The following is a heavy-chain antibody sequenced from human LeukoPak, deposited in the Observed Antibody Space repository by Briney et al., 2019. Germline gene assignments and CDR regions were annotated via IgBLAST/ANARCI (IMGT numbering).Heavy chain of an antibody. V-gene: IGHV3-33*01. J-gene: IGHJ5*02. CDR1: GFTLSTYA. Sequence: PGGSLRLSCAASGFTLSTYAMHWVRQAPGKGLEWVAVIWYDGINQNYADSVKGRFTISRDNPKNMVYLQMDSLRAEDMAVYYCARDSKSTPFDPWGRGTLVTVSS. CDR3: ARDSKSTPFDP. CDR2: IWYDGINQ.